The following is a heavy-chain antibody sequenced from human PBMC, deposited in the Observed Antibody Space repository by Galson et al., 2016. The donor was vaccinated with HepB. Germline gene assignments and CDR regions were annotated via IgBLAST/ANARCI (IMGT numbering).Heavy chain of an antibody. Sequence: ETLSLTCTVSGGSISSTDWWSWVRQSPGKGLEWIGEVSQSAPTNYNPSLRRRATMSVDMSKTQSSLKVIPVTAADTAFYYCACDCSGGTCKSAGYVGYDVFDIWGQGTTVTVSS. CDR3: ACDCSGGTCKSAGYVGYDVFDI. D-gene: IGHD2-15*01. J-gene: IGHJ3*02. V-gene: IGHV4/OR15-8*01. CDR2: VSQSAPT. CDR1: GGSISSTDW.